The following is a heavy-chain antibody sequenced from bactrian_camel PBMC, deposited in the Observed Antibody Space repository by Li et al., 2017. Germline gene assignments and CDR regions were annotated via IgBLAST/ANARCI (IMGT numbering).Heavy chain of an antibody. V-gene: IGHV3S1*01. CDR3: AARKGDNGLFYSCPKIVADAEIDFGY. D-gene: IGHD1*01. Sequence: QVQLVESGGGLVQAGGSLRLSCAASGYTYTSNCMGWFRQAQGKEREGVSCINWRGGTTYYRDSAKGRFTISRDNAKNTLYLQMNSLKPEDTAMYYCAARKGDNGLFYSCPKIVADAEIDFGYWGQGTQVTVS. CDR1: GYTYTSNC. J-gene: IGHJ6*01. CDR2: INWRGGTT.